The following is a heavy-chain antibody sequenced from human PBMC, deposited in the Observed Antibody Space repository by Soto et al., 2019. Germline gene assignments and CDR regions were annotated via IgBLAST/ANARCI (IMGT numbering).Heavy chain of an antibody. V-gene: IGHV4-30-4*01. D-gene: IGHD1-26*01. CDR2: VYYSGTT. CDR3: VTVNLVGAAYYFDY. CDR1: GGSIRNGDYY. J-gene: IGHJ4*02. Sequence: QVQLQEWGPGLVKPSQTLSLTCTVSGGSIRNGDYYWGWIRQPPGKGLEWIGYVYYSGTTYSHRSLKSRVTTSVDTSANESSLRLSSVTAADTAVSYCVTVNLVGAAYYFDYWGPGTLVTVSS.